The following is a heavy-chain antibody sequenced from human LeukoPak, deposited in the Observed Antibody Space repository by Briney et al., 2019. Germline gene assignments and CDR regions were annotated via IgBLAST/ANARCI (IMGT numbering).Heavy chain of an antibody. Sequence: PSETLSLTCTVSGGSISSYYWSWIRQPPGKGLEWIGYIYYSGSTNYNPSLKSRVTISVDTSKNQFSLKLSSVTAADTAVYYCARAAPIRGYFDYWDQGTLVTVSS. CDR3: ARAAPIRGYFDY. J-gene: IGHJ4*02. CDR1: GGSISSYY. V-gene: IGHV4-59*01. D-gene: IGHD1-26*01. CDR2: IYYSGST.